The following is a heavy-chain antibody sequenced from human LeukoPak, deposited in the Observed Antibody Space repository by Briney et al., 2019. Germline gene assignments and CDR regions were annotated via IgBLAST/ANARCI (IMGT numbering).Heavy chain of an antibody. CDR3: ARDQDPGAFDI. CDR1: SHTLTNYG. Sequence: ASVKVSCKASSHTLTNYGISWVRQAPGQGLEWMGWISAYNGNTNYAQNLQGRVTMTTDTSTNTAYMELRSLRSDDTAVYYCARDQDPGAFDIWGQGTMVTVSS. J-gene: IGHJ3*02. V-gene: IGHV1-18*01. CDR2: ISAYNGNT.